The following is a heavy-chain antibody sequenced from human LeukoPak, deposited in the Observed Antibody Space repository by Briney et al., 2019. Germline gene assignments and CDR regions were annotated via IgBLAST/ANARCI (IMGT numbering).Heavy chain of an antibody. Sequence: PGGSLRLSCAASGFTFSSYSMNWVRQAPGKGLEWVSSISSSSSYIYYADSVKGRFTISRDNAKNSLYLQMNSLRAEDTAVYYCASPVDYSLNAFDIWGQGTMVTVSS. CDR3: ASPVDYSLNAFDI. V-gene: IGHV3-21*01. CDR1: GFTFSSYS. J-gene: IGHJ3*02. D-gene: IGHD4-11*01. CDR2: ISSSSSYI.